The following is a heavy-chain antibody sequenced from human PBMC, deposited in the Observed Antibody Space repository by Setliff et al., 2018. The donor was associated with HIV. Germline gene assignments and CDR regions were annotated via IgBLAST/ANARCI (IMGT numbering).Heavy chain of an antibody. D-gene: IGHD6-19*01. CDR2: IHTSGDS. J-gene: IGHJ5*02. CDR1: GGSISGFY. CDR3: ARDRSSGRSSDWFDT. Sequence: KPSETLSLTCTVSGGSISGFYWSWIRQSAGKGLEWIGRIHTSGDSDSNPSLKSRLTMSLDPSKNQFSLKLRSVTAADTAVYFCARDRSSGRSSDWFDTWGQGILVTVSS. V-gene: IGHV4-4*07.